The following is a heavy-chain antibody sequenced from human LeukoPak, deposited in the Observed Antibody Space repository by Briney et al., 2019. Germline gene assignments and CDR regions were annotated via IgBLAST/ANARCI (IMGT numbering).Heavy chain of an antibody. Sequence: SETLSLTCAVYGGSFSGYYWSWIRQPPGKGLEWIGEINHSGSTNYNPSLKSRVTISVDTSKNQFSLKLSSVTAADTAVYYCARVFDSSGYYYKFFWFDPWGQGTLVTV. J-gene: IGHJ5*02. V-gene: IGHV4-34*01. CDR1: GGSFSGYY. CDR3: ARVFDSSGYYYKFFWFDP. CDR2: INHSGST. D-gene: IGHD3-22*01.